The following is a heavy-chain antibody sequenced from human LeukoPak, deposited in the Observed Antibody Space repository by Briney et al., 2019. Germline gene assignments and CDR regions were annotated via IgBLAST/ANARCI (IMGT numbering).Heavy chain of an antibody. J-gene: IGHJ4*02. Sequence: SETLSLTCAVYGGSFSGYYWSWIRQPPGKGLEWIGEINHSGSTNYNPSLKSRVTISVDTSKNQFSLKLSSVTAADTAVYYCARRSWYSTTLDYWGQGTLVTVSS. CDR2: INHSGST. D-gene: IGHD2-15*01. CDR3: ARRSWYSTTLDY. V-gene: IGHV4-34*01. CDR1: GGSFSGYY.